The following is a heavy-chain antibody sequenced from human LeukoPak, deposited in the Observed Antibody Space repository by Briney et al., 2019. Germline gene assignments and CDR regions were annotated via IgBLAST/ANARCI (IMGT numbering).Heavy chain of an antibody. CDR2: IYYSGST. J-gene: IGHJ4*02. D-gene: IGHD3-22*01. Sequence: SETLSLTCTVSGGSISSGGYYWSWIRQHPGKGLEWIGYIYYSGSTYYNPSLKSRVTISVDTSKNQFSLKLSSVTAADTAVYYCARGDYYDSSDYGHLPYFDYWGQGTLVTVSS. V-gene: IGHV4-31*03. CDR3: ARGDYYDSSDYGHLPYFDY. CDR1: GGSISSGGYY.